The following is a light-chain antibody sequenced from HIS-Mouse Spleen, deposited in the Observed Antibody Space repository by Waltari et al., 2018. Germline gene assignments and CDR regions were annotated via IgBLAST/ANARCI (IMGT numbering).Light chain of an antibody. CDR3: YSTDSSGNHRV. Sequence: SYELTHPPSVSVSPGQTARITCSGDALPKKHAYWYQQKSGQAPVLVIFEDSKRPSGIPERFSGSSSGTMATLTISGAQVEDEADYYCYSTDSSGNHRVFGGGTKLTVL. CDR1: ALPKKH. J-gene: IGLJ2*01. CDR2: EDS. V-gene: IGLV3-10*01.